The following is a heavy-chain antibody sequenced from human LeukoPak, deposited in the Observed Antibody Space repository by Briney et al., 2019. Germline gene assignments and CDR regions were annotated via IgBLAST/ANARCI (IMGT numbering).Heavy chain of an antibody. CDR2: INSDGSST. V-gene: IGHV3-74*01. D-gene: IGHD3-10*01. CDR1: GFTFSSYW. CDR3: ARDKLWFGEST. Sequence: GGSLRLSCAASGFTFSSYWMHWVRQAPGKGLVWVPRINSDGSSTSYADSVKGRFTISRDNAKNTLYLQMNSLRAEDTAVYYCARDKLWFGESTWGQGTLVTVSS. J-gene: IGHJ5*02.